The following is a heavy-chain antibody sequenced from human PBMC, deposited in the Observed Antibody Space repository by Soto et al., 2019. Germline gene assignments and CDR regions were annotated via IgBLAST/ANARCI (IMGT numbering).Heavy chain of an antibody. CDR2: IYSEGTP. D-gene: IGHD3-9*01. Sequence: GGSLRLSCAASGFTVGSNYMSWVRQAPGKGLEWVSVIYSEGTPYYADSVKGRFTISRENSNNTLYLHMNNLTAEDTAVYYCARSTYYDILTGSYYYYAMDVWGQGTTVTVSS. V-gene: IGHV3-53*01. CDR1: GFTVGSNY. CDR3: ARSTYYDILTGSYYYYAMDV. J-gene: IGHJ6*02.